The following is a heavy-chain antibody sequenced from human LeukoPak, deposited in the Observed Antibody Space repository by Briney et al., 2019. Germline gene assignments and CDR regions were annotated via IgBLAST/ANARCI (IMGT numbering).Heavy chain of an antibody. J-gene: IGHJ4*02. D-gene: IGHD3-10*01. CDR1: GFTFSSYW. Sequence: PGGSLRLSCAVSGFTFSSYWMHWVRQAPGKGLVWVSRINSDGSSTSYADSVKGRFTISRDNAKDTLYPQMNSLRAEDTAVYYCARDVVRFGEPTYDYWGQGTLVTVSS. V-gene: IGHV3-74*01. CDR3: ARDVVRFGEPTYDY. CDR2: INSDGSST.